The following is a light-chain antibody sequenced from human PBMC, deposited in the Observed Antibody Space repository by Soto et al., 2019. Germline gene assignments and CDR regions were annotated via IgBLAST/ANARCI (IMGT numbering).Light chain of an antibody. CDR3: CSYAGSYTAHVV. Sequence: QSALTQPRSVSGSPGQSVTISCTGTSSDVGGYNYVSWYQQHPGKAPKLMIYDVSKRPSGVPDRFSGSKSGNTASLTISGLQAEDEAEYCCCSYAGSYTAHVVFGGGTKLTVL. V-gene: IGLV2-11*01. CDR1: SSDVGGYNY. J-gene: IGLJ2*01. CDR2: DVS.